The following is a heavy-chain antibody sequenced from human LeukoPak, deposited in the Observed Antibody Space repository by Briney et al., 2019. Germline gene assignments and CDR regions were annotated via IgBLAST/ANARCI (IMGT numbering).Heavy chain of an antibody. CDR3: ARVVGGTYDY. CDR2: INPSGGST. Sequence: ASVKVSCKASGYTFTRYYMHWVRQPPGQGLAWMGIINPSGGSTSYAQKFQGRVTMTRDTSTSTVYMELSSLRSEDTAVYYCARVVGGTYDYWGQGTLVTVSS. J-gene: IGHJ4*02. CDR1: GYTFTRYY. D-gene: IGHD4-23*01. V-gene: IGHV1-46*01.